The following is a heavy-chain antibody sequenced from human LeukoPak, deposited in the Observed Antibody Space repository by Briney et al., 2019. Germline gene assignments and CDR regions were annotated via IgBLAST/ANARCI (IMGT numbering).Heavy chain of an antibody. CDR3: AREWRVVAATSAAFDI. J-gene: IGHJ3*02. D-gene: IGHD2-15*01. Sequence: PGGSLRLPCAASGFTFSSYAMHWVRQAPGKGLEWVAVTSYGGSNQYYADSVKGRFTLSRDNSKKTVYLQMTSLRPEDTAVYYCAREWRVVAATSAAFDIWGQGTMVTVSS. CDR1: GFTFSSYA. CDR2: TSYGGSNQ. V-gene: IGHV3-30-3*01.